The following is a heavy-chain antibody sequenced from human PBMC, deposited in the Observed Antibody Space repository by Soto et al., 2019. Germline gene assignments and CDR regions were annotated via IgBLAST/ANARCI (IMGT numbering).Heavy chain of an antibody. CDR2: ISYDGSNK. D-gene: IGHD4-17*01. V-gene: IGHV3-30*03. CDR3: ASTSTVSTFEYFQH. Sequence: GGSLRLSCAASGFTFSSYGMHWVRQAPGKGLEWVAVISYDGSNKYYADSVKGRFTISRDNAKNTLYLQMNSLRAEDTAVYYRASTSTVSTFEYFQHWGHGTLVTVSS. J-gene: IGHJ1*01. CDR1: GFTFSSYG.